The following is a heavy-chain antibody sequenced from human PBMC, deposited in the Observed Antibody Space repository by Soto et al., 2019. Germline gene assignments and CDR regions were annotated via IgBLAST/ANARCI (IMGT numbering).Heavy chain of an antibody. CDR3: ARDSGYRSENFDY. CDR2: ISYDGSNK. V-gene: IGHV3-30-3*01. D-gene: IGHD5-18*01. Sequence: GGALRLSCAASGFTFSSYAMHWVRQAPGKGLEGVAVISYDGSNKYYADSVKGRFTISRDNSKNTLYLQMNSLRAEDTAVYYCARDSGYRSENFDYWGQGTLVTVSS. CDR1: GFTFSSYA. J-gene: IGHJ4*02.